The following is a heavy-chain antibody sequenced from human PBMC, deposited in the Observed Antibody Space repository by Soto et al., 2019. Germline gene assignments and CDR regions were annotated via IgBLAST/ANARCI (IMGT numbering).Heavy chain of an antibody. CDR1: GGSVSSGSYY. V-gene: IGHV4-61*01. D-gene: IGHD3-10*01. J-gene: IGHJ4*02. CDR2: IYYSGST. CDR3: ASCPQNCITSSPCCLFFDY. Sequence: SETLSLTCTVSGGSVSSGSYYWSWIRQPPGKGLEWIGYIYYSGSTNYNPSLKSRVTISVDTSKNQFSLKLSSVTAVDTAVYYCASCPQNCITSSPCCLFFDYWGQGTLVTVSS.